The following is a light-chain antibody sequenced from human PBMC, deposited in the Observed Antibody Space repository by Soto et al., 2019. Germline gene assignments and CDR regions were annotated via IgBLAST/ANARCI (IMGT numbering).Light chain of an antibody. V-gene: IGKV3-15*01. CDR1: QSIGTN. J-gene: IGKJ4*01. CDR2: KTS. Sequence: EVVMTQSPATVSVSPGERTSLSCRASQSIGTNLGWYQQKPGQAPRLLISKTSTRATGVPARFSGSGSGTEFTLTISSLQSEDIAVEYCQQYAGWPLTFGGGTKVDIK. CDR3: QQYAGWPLT.